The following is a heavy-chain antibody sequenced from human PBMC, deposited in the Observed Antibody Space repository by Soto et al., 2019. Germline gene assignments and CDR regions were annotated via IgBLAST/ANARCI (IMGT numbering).Heavy chain of an antibody. CDR3: ARDQNGGNGNWFDP. CDR2: ISYVGSNK. D-gene: IGHD2-15*01. Sequence: QVQLVESGGGVVQPGRSLRLSCAASGFTFSSYAMHWVRQAPGKGLEWVAVISYVGSNKYYADSVKGRFTISRDNSKNTLYLQMNSLRAEDTAVYYCARDQNGGNGNWFDPWGQGTLVTVSS. CDR1: GFTFSSYA. J-gene: IGHJ5*02. V-gene: IGHV3-30-3*01.